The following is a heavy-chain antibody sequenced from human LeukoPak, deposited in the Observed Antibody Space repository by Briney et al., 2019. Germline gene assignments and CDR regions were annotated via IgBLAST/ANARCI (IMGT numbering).Heavy chain of an antibody. V-gene: IGHV3-48*03. J-gene: IGHJ6*03. D-gene: IGHD2-15*01. CDR1: GFTFSSYE. CDR2: ISSSGSTI. Sequence: GGSLRLSCAVSGFTFSSYEMNWVRQAQGKGLEWVSYISSSGSTIYYADSVKGRFTISRDNAKNSLYLQMNSLRAEDTAVYYCARESAYCSGGSCHRYYYYMDVWGKGTTVTVSS. CDR3: ARESAYCSGGSCHRYYYYMDV.